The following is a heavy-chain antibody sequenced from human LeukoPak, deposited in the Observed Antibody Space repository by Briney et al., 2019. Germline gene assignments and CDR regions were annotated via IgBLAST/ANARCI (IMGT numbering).Heavy chain of an antibody. D-gene: IGHD1-26*01. V-gene: IGHV3-21*04. Sequence: PGGSLRLSCAASGFTFSSYSMNWVRQAPGKGLEWVSSISSSSYIYYADSVKGRFTISRDNAKNSLYLQMNSLKTEDTAVYYCARVVGATDLGYWGQGTLVTVSS. CDR1: GFTFSSYS. CDR3: ARVVGATDLGY. CDR2: ISSSSYI. J-gene: IGHJ4*02.